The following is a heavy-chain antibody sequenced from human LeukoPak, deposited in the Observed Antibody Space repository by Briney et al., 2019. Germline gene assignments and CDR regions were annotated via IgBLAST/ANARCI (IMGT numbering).Heavy chain of an antibody. V-gene: IGHV3-23*01. CDR1: GFTFSSYA. CDR2: ISGSGGST. J-gene: IGHJ4*02. CDR3: ASVTSRGRGYSYGYRYY. D-gene: IGHD5-18*01. Sequence: PGGSLRLSCAASGFTFSSYAMSWVRQAPGKGLEWVSAISGSGGSTYYADSVKGRFTISRDNSKNTLYLQMNSLRAEDTAVYYCASVTSRGRGYSYGYRYYWGQGTLVTVSS.